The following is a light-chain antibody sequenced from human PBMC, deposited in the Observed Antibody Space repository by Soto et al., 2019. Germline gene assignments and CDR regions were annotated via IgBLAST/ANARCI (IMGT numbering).Light chain of an antibody. CDR2: KAS. Sequence: DIQMTQSPSTLSASVGDRVTITCRASQSISSWLAWYQQKPGKAPKLLIYKASSLESGVPSRFSGSGSGTEFTLTISSLQPDDFAAYYCQHYNSYRTFGQGTKVESK. J-gene: IGKJ1*01. CDR3: QHYNSYRT. CDR1: QSISSW. V-gene: IGKV1-5*03.